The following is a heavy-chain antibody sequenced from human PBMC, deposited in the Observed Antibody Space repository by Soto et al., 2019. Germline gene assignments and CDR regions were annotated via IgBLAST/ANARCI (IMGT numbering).Heavy chain of an antibody. D-gene: IGHD1-26*01. V-gene: IGHV4-39*01. Sequence: SGTLPLTCPVSGGSLGSFAYYWGWIRPPPGKGLEWIWTVYYNENTYYNPSLKSRVTISVDTAKNQFSLNLRSVTAADTAIYFCARRERYSGSPGWFDPWGQGTLVTVSA. CDR2: VYYNENT. J-gene: IGHJ5*02. CDR1: GGSLGSFAYY. CDR3: ARRERYSGSPGWFDP.